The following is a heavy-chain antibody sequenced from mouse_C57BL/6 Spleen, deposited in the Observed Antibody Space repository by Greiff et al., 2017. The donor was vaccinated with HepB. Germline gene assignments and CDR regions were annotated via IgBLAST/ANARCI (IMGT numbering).Heavy chain of an antibody. CDR3: ARTDGPEEAMDY. CDR2: IYPGYGDT. D-gene: IGHD2-3*01. J-gene: IGHJ4*01. V-gene: IGHV1-82*01. CDR1: GYAFSSSW. Sequence: QVQLQQSGAELARPGASVKLSCKASGYAFSSSWMNWVKQRPGKGLEWIGRIYPGYGDTNYNGKFKGKATLTADKSSSTAYMQLSSLTSEDSAVYFCARTDGPEEAMDYWGQGTSVTVSS.